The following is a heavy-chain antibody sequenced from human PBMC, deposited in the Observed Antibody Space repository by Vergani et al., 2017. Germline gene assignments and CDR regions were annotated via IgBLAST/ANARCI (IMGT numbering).Heavy chain of an antibody. CDR2: ISSSGSTI. V-gene: IGHV3-11*01. D-gene: IGHD6-13*01. CDR3: AGEPGRSSSWYYYYYYYGMDV. CDR1: GFTFSDYY. Sequence: QVQLVESGGGLVKPGGSLRLSCAASGFTFSDYYMSWIRQAPGKGLEWVSYISSSGSTIYYADSVKGRFTISRDNAKNSLYLQMNSLRAEDTAVYYCAGEPGRSSSWYYYYYYYGMDVWGQGTTVTVSS. J-gene: IGHJ6*02.